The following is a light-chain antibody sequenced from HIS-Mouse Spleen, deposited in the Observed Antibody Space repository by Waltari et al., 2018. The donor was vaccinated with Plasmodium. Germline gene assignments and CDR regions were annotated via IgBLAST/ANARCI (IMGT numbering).Light chain of an antibody. CDR3: SSYAGSNNLV. Sequence: QSALTQPPSASGSPGQSVTISCTGTSSDVGGYNYVSWYQQHPGKAPKLMIYEGSKRPAGVHDRFAGSKSGNTASLTVSGLQAEDEADYYCSSYAGSNNLVFGGGTKLTVL. V-gene: IGLV2-8*01. CDR1: SSDVGGYNY. CDR2: EGS. J-gene: IGLJ2*01.